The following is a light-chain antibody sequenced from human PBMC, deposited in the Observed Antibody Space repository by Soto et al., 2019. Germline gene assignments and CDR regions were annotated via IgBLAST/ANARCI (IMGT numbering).Light chain of an antibody. J-gene: IGLJ1*01. CDR1: SSDVGGYNY. V-gene: IGLV2-8*01. CDR3: SSYTGTNNFGV. Sequence: LTQPPSASGSPGQSVTISCTGSSSDVGGYNYVSWYQQHPGKAPKLVIYEVRKRLSGVPDRFSGSKSGNTASLTVSGLQAEDEADYYCSSYTGTNNFGVFGPGTKVTVL. CDR2: EVR.